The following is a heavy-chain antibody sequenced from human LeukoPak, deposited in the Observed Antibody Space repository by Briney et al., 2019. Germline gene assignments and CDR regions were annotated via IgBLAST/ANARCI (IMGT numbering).Heavy chain of an antibody. CDR2: IYYTGST. J-gene: IGHJ4*02. D-gene: IGHD2-2*01. CDR1: GGSIGTYY. Sequence: SETLSLTCAVSGGSIGTYYWSWIRQPPGKGLEWIAYIYYTGSTNYNPSLKSRVTISVDTSKNQFSLKLSSVITADTAVYYCARSQGNNAWSYFDSWGQGSLVTVSS. V-gene: IGHV4-59*01. CDR3: ARSQGNNAWSYFDS.